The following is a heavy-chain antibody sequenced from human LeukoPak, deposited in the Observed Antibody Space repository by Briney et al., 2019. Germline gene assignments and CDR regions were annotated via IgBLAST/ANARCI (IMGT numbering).Heavy chain of an antibody. D-gene: IGHD3-3*01. Sequence: PSETLSLTCGVYGGSFSGYYWSWIRQPPGKGLEWIGEINHSGSTNYNPSLKSRVTISVDTSKNQFSLKLSSVTAADTAVYYCARGEGLKYDFWSGYYKYYFDYWGQGTLVTVSS. CDR3: ARGEGLKYDFWSGYYKYYFDY. CDR2: INHSGST. J-gene: IGHJ4*02. CDR1: GGSFSGYY. V-gene: IGHV4-34*01.